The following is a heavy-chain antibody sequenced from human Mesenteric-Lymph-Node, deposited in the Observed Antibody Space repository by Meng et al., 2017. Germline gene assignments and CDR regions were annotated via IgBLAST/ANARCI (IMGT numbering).Heavy chain of an antibody. CDR1: GGSFSGYY. J-gene: IGHJ4*02. D-gene: IGHD3-22*01. Sequence: SETLSLTCAVYGGSFSGYYWSWIRQPPGKGLEWIGEINHSGSTNYNPSLKSRVIISVDTSKNQFSLKLSSVTAEDTALYYCARTYDSSTYYVSNFDYWGQGTLVTVYS. CDR3: ARTYDSSTYYVSNFDY. CDR2: INHSGST. V-gene: IGHV4-34*01.